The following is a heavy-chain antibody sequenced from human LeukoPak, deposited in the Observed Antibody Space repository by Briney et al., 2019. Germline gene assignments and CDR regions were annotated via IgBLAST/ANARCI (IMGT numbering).Heavy chain of an antibody. CDR3: ARRIGDYGVGGYYFDY. CDR1: GGSISSSSYY. CDR2: IYYSGST. Sequence: SETLSLTCTVSGGSISSSSYYWGWIRQPPGQGLEWIGSIYYSGSTYYNPSLKSRVTISVDTSKNQFSLKLSSVTAADTAVYYCARRIGDYGVGGYYFDYWGQGTLVTVSS. J-gene: IGHJ4*02. V-gene: IGHV4-39*01. D-gene: IGHD4-17*01.